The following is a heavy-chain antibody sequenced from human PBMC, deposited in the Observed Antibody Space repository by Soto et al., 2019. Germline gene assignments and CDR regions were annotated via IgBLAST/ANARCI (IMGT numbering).Heavy chain of an antibody. CDR2: ISAYNGNT. V-gene: IGHV1-18*01. J-gene: IGHJ3*02. CDR3: ARDQPVGGSSSRLWAFDI. Sequence: QVQLVQSGAEVKKPGDSVKVSCKASGYTFTSYGISWVRQAPGQGLEWMGWISAYNGNTNYAQKLQGRVTMTTDTSTSTAYMELRSLRSDDTAVYYCARDQPVGGSSSRLWAFDIWGQGTMVTVSS. D-gene: IGHD6-13*01. CDR1: GYTFTSYG.